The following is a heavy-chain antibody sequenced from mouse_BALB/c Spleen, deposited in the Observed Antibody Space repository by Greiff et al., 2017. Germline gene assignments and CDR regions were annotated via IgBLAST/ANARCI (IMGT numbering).Heavy chain of an antibody. CDR1: GYTFTSYW. CDR3: TRSVYDGYYVDY. Sequence: VKLVESGAELARPGASVKLSCKASGYTFTSYWMQWVKQRPGQGLEWIEAIYPGDGDTRYTQKFKGKATLTADKSSSTAYMQLSSLASEDSAVYYCTRSVYDGYYVDYWGQGTTLTVSS. V-gene: IGHV1-87*01. D-gene: IGHD2-3*01. CDR2: IYPGDGDT. J-gene: IGHJ2*01.